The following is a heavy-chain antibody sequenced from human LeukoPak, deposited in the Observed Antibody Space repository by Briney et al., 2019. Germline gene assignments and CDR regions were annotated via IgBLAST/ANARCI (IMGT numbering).Heavy chain of an antibody. CDR3: ARSSPPEGHIVVVPAAKGADYYYYGMDV. CDR1: GYTFNNYG. Sequence: ASVKVSCKASGYTFNNYGISWVRQAPGQGLEWMGWINPNSGGTNYAQKFQGRVTMTRDTSISTAYMELSRLRSDDTAVYYCARSSPPEGHIVVVPAAKGADYYYYGMDVWGQGTTVTVSS. D-gene: IGHD2-2*01. CDR2: INPNSGGT. V-gene: IGHV1-2*02. J-gene: IGHJ6*02.